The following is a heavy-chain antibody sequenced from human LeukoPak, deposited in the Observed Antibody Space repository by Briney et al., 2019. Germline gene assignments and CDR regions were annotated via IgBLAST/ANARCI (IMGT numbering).Heavy chain of an antibody. V-gene: IGHV3-11*04. Sequence: GGSLRLSCAASGFTFSDSYMTWIRQAPGKGLEWVAFIDKSGGTTYYADSVKGRFTISRDNSKNTLYLQMNSLRAEDTAVYYCAKDSGYDYGFYYYYMDVWGKGTTVTISS. D-gene: IGHD5-12*01. CDR3: AKDSGYDYGFYYYYMDV. CDR1: GFTFSDSY. CDR2: IDKSGGTT. J-gene: IGHJ6*03.